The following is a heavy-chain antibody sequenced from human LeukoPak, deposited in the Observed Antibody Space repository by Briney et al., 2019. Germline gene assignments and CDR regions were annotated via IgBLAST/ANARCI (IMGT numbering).Heavy chain of an antibody. CDR2: VYYSGST. CDR1: GYSISSGDY. Sequence: PSETLSLTCAVSGYSISSGDYWGWIRQPPGKGLEWIGSVYYSGSTHYNPSLKSRVTISVDTSRNQFSLRLSSVTAADTAVYYCARNPPVTSPSPGYFDYWGKGTLATVSS. V-gene: IGHV4-38-2*01. J-gene: IGHJ4*02. CDR3: ARNPPVTSPSPGYFDY. D-gene: IGHD4-17*01.